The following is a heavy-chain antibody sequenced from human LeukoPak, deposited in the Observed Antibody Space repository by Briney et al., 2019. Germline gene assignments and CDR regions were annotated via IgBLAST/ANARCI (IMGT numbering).Heavy chain of an antibody. D-gene: IGHD2/OR15-2a*01. V-gene: IGHV3-48*02. Sequence: GGSRRLSCAASGFTFSSYAMSWVRQPPGKGLEWVSYISSSSSTIYYADSVKGRFTISRDNAKNSLYLQMNSLRDEDTAVYYCARVFSPFDYWGQGTLVTVSS. J-gene: IGHJ4*02. CDR2: ISSSSSTI. CDR1: GFTFSSYA. CDR3: ARVFSPFDY.